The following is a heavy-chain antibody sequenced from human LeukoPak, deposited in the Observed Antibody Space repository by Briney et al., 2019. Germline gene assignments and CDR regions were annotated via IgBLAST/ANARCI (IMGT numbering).Heavy chain of an antibody. D-gene: IGHD5-18*01. CDR2: IRYDGTNK. Sequence: PGGSLRLSCAASGFTFSSYGMHWVRQAPGKGLEWVAFIRYDGTNKYYADSVKGRFPMSRDNSKNTLYLQMNSLRAEDTAVYYCAKDRGYSYDFDYWGQGTLVTVSS. CDR1: GFTFSSYG. CDR3: AKDRGYSYDFDY. V-gene: IGHV3-30*02. J-gene: IGHJ4*02.